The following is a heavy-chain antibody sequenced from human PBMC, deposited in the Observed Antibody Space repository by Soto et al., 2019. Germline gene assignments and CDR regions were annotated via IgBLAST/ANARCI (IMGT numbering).Heavy chain of an antibody. D-gene: IGHD5-18*01. Sequence: GGSLRLSCAASGFTVSSNYMSWVRQAPGKGLEWVSYISSSSSTIYYADSVKGRFTISRDNAKNSLYLQMNSLRAEDTAVYYCARDRYSYGLGRYWGQGTLVTVSS. J-gene: IGHJ4*02. CDR1: GFTVSSNY. V-gene: IGHV3-48*01. CDR2: ISSSSSTI. CDR3: ARDRYSYGLGRY.